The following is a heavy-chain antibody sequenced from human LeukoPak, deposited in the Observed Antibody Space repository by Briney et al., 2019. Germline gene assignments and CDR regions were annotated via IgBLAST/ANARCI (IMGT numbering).Heavy chain of an antibody. Sequence: ASVKVSCKASGYTFTGYYMHWVRQAPGQGLEWMGWINPNSGGTNYAQKFQGRVTMTRDTSISTAYMELSRLRSDDTAVYYCASSCSNGICPYYYYFYMDVRGKGTTVTVSS. CDR3: ASSCSNGICPYYYYFYMDV. V-gene: IGHV1-2*02. CDR1: GYTFTGYY. J-gene: IGHJ6*03. D-gene: IGHD2-8*01. CDR2: INPNSGGT.